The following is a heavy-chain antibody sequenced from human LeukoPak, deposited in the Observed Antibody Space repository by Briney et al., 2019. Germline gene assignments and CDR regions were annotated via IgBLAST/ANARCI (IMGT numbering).Heavy chain of an antibody. CDR2: INSGGTT. CDR3: ARYAGSD. Sequence: GGSLRLSCAASEFTVSSNFMSWVRQAPGKGLEWVSVINSGGTTYYADSVKGRFTISRDNSKNTLYLQMDSLRAEDTAVYYCARYAGSDWGQGTLVTVSS. D-gene: IGHD1-14*01. V-gene: IGHV3-66*01. CDR1: EFTVSSNF. J-gene: IGHJ4*02.